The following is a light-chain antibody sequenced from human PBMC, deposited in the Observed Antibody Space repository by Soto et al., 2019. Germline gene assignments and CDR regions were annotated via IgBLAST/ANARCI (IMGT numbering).Light chain of an antibody. J-gene: IGKJ1*01. CDR3: QQHSHWPPWT. CDR1: QSVSNNY. Sequence: EIVLTQSPGTLSLSPGEIATLSCMSSQSVSNNYLAWYQQKPGQAPRLLIYAASTRATGIPARFSGSGSGTDFTLTISDLEPEDFAVYYCQQHSHWPPWTFGQGTKVDIK. V-gene: IGKV3-11*01. CDR2: AAS.